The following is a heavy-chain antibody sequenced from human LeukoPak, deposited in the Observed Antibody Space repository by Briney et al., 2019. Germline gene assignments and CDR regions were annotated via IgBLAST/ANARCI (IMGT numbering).Heavy chain of an antibody. CDR2: ISSGGGNT. D-gene: IGHD2-2*01. CDR3: AKGVVVAPDVTPFDY. CDR1: GFTFSTYA. V-gene: IGHV3-23*01. Sequence: GGSLRLSCAASGFTFSTYAMSWIRQAPGKGLEWVSAISSGGGNTDYADSVKGRFTISRDNSKNTLYLQMNSLRAEDTAVYYCAKGVVVAPDVTPFDYWGQGTLVTVSS. J-gene: IGHJ4*02.